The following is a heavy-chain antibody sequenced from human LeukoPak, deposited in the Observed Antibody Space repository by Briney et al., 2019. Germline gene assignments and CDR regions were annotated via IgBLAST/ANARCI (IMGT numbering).Heavy chain of an antibody. Sequence: RASVKVSCKASGYTFTNYDINWVRQAPGQGLEWMGWINPNSGGTNYAQKFQGRVTMTRDTSISTAYMELSRLRSDDTAVYYCARGGGGGYDLVDYWGQGTLVTVSS. V-gene: IGHV1-2*02. D-gene: IGHD5-12*01. CDR3: ARGGGGGYDLVDY. CDR1: GYTFTNYD. CDR2: INPNSGGT. J-gene: IGHJ4*02.